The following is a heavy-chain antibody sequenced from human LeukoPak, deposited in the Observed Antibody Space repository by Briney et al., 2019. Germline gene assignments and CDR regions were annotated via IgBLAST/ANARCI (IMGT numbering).Heavy chain of an antibody. Sequence: PSETLSLTCAVSGGSISSVNLWSWVRQPPGKGLEWVGEMYLSGTDTYNPSLRGRVTISVDRSKNQLSLRLRSVAAADTAVYYCAGLVGRYSTGMYYYFDYWGPGTLVTVSS. D-gene: IGHD1-26*01. CDR2: MYLSGTD. V-gene: IGHV4-4*02. CDR3: AGLVGRYSTGMYYYFDY. J-gene: IGHJ4*02. CDR1: GGSISSVNL.